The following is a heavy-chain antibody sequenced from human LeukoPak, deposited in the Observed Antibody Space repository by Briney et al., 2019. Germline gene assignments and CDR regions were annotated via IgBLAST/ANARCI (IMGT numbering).Heavy chain of an antibody. CDR3: ARDRWGIEDY. Sequence: GSLRLSCAASGFTFSSYSMNWVRQAPGEGLEWVSSISSSSSYIYYADSVKGRFTISRDNAKNSLYLQMNSLRAEDTAVYYCARDRWGIEDYWGQGTLVTVSS. CDR2: ISSSSSYI. V-gene: IGHV3-21*01. J-gene: IGHJ4*02. D-gene: IGHD6-13*01. CDR1: GFTFSSYS.